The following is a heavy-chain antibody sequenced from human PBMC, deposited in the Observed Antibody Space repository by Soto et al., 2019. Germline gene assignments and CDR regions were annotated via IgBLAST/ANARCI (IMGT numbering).Heavy chain of an antibody. J-gene: IGHJ4*02. V-gene: IGHV2-5*01. CDR2: IYWNDDK. CDR3: ANTRASTIHFGGVIALDY. D-gene: IGHD3-16*01. Sequence: SGPTLVNPTQTLTLTCTFSGFSLSTSGVGVGWIRQPPGKALEWLALIYWNDDKRYSPSLKSRLTITKDTSKNQVVLTMTNMDPVDTATYYCANTRASTIHFGGVIALDYWGQGTLVTVSS. CDR1: GFSLSTSGVG.